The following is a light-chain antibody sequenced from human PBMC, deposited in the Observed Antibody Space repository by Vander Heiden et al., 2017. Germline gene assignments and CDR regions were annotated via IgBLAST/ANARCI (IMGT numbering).Light chain of an antibody. V-gene: IGKV1-9*01. CDR2: AAS. CDR3: QQLNSYPST. CDR1: QGISSY. Sequence: DIQLTQSPSFLSASVGNRVTITCRASQGISSYLAWYQQKPGNAPKLLIYAASTLQSGVPSRFSGSGSGTEFTLTISSLQPEDFATYYCQQLNSYPSTFGPGTKVDIK. J-gene: IGKJ3*01.